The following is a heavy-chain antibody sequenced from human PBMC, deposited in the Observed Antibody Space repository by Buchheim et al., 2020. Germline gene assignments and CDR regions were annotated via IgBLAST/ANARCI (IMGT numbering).Heavy chain of an antibody. V-gene: IGHV4-34*01. D-gene: IGHD1-1*01. J-gene: IGHJ5*02. CDR3: AREAFRSPTPSTLFKRSRRVWFDP. CDR2: INHGGSA. Sequence: QVQLQQWGAGLLKPSETLSLTCAVYGGSFSGYYWNWIRQSPGKGLEWIGEINHGGSANYNPSLWGRVTISVDTSKNPFSLKLTSVTAADTALYYCAREAFRSPTPSTLFKRSRRVWFDPWGQGTL. CDR1: GGSFSGYY.